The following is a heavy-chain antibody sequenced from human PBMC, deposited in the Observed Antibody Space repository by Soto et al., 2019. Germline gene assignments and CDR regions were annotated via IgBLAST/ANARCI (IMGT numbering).Heavy chain of an antibody. V-gene: IGHV3-21*01. D-gene: IGHD3-10*01. CDR2: ISSGSSYI. CDR1: GFTFSTYT. Sequence: XASLRLSCAASGFTFSTYTMNWVRQAPGKGLEWTSSISSGSSYIYYAGSVKGRFTISRDNAKNSLFLQMNSLRADDTAVYYCARDILSGGAYPDSWGQGTKVTVSS. J-gene: IGHJ5*01. CDR3: ARDILSGGAYPDS.